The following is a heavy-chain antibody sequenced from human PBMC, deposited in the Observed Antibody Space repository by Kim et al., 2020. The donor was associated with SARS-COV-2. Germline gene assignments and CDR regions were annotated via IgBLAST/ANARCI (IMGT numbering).Heavy chain of an antibody. D-gene: IGHD6-6*01. CDR3: ARDLPDSSSPNWFDP. CDR2: ISSSSSYI. CDR1: GFTFSSYS. Sequence: GGSLRLSCAASGFTFSSYSMNWVRQAPGKGLEWVSSISSSSSYIYYADSVKGRFTISRDNAKNSLYLQMNSLRAEDTAVYYCARDLPDSSSPNWFDPWGQGTLVTVSS. V-gene: IGHV3-21*01. J-gene: IGHJ5*02.